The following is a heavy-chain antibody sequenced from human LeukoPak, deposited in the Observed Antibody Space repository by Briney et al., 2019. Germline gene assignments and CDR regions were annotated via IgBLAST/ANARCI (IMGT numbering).Heavy chain of an antibody. CDR2: IYPADSTA. D-gene: IGHD6-13*01. Sequence: GESLKISCKASGYSFTTYWIGWVRQMPGKGLEWMGIIYPADSTAHYSPSFQGQVTISADKSISTAYLQWSSLKASDTAMYYCARGSSSWYDAFDIWGQGTMVTVSS. J-gene: IGHJ3*02. CDR1: GYSFTTYW. V-gene: IGHV5-51*01. CDR3: ARGSSSWYDAFDI.